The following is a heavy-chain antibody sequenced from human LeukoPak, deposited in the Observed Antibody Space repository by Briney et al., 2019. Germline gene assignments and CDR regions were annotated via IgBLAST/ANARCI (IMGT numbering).Heavy chain of an antibody. Sequence: GGSLRLSCAASGFTFSSYAMSWVRQAPGKGLEWVSIISDNGGSTYYADSVKGRFTISRDNSKNTLYLQMNSLRAEDTAIYYCAKSRGIYDTSGWRTFDYWGQGTLVTVSS. CDR1: GFTFSSYA. V-gene: IGHV3-23*01. D-gene: IGHD6-19*01. CDR3: AKSRGIYDTSGWRTFDY. CDR2: ISDNGGST. J-gene: IGHJ4*02.